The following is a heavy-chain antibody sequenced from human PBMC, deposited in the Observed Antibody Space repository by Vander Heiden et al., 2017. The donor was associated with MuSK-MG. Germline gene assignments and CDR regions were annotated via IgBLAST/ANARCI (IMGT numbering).Heavy chain of an antibody. CDR2: ISSSSSYI. Sequence: EVQLVESGGGLVKPGGSLRLSCAASGFTLSSFSMNWVRQVPGKGLEWVSSISSSSSYIYYADAVKGRFTISRDNAKNSLYLQMNSLRAEDTAVYYCARTPKPRDSKDYGYWGQGNLVTVSS. D-gene: IGHD3-22*01. J-gene: IGHJ4*02. CDR1: GFTLSSFS. V-gene: IGHV3-21*03. CDR3: ARTPKPRDSKDYGY.